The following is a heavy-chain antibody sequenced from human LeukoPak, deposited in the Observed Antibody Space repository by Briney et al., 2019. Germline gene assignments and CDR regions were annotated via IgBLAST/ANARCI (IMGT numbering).Heavy chain of an antibody. CDR1: RHTFHSYH. J-gene: IGHJ6*03. Sequence: PGGSLRLSCAPWRHTFHSYHMHCLRQAPGKGLEWVSSISSSSSYIYYADSVKGRFTISRDNAKSPLYLQMISLKAEDTGVYYGAILEMATSWPYYYYMDVWGKGTTVTVSS. CDR2: ISSSSSYI. CDR3: AILEMATSWPYYYYMDV. D-gene: IGHD5-24*01. V-gene: IGHV3-21*01.